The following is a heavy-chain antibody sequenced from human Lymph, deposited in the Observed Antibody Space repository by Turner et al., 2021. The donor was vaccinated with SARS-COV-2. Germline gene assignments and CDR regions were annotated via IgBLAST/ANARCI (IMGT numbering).Heavy chain of an antibody. CDR2: ISYDGFNK. CDR1: GFTFSTYA. J-gene: IGHJ3*02. D-gene: IGHD1-26*01. Sequence: QVQLVESGGGLVQPGRSLSLSWAASGFTFSTYAIHWVRQAPGKGLEWVAVISYDGFNKYYSDSVKGQFTISRDNSKNTLYLQMSSLRAEDTAVYYCARGSGSYLSAFDIWGQGTMVTVSS. CDR3: ARGSGSYLSAFDI. V-gene: IGHV3-30*04.